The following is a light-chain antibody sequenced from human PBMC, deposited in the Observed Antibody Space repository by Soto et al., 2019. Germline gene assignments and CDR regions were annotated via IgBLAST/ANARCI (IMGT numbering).Light chain of an antibody. J-gene: IGKJ5*01. V-gene: IGKV3-11*01. CDR1: QTVSTY. CDR2: GAS. CDR3: HHHSIWPVT. Sequence: EIVLTQSPATLSLSPGEKATLSCRSSQTVSTYLTWSQQKVGQPPRLLIYGASNRATGIPARLSGRGSGTDFTLIISSLEPEDYAVYYCHHHSIWPVTFGQGTRLAI.